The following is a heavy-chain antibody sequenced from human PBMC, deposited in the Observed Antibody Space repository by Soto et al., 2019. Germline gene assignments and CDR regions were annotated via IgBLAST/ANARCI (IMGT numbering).Heavy chain of an antibody. J-gene: IGHJ4*02. CDR3: ARGYSHYAH. CDR2: IYYSGPS. Sequence: TLSLTCTVSGGSVSRDSNFWSWIRQPPGKGLEWIGYIYYSGPSRYNPSLESRVTISIDSSKNQVSLTLTSVTAADTAVYYCARGYSHYAHWGRGTLVTVSS. CDR1: GGSVSRDSNF. D-gene: IGHD4-4*01. V-gene: IGHV4-61*01.